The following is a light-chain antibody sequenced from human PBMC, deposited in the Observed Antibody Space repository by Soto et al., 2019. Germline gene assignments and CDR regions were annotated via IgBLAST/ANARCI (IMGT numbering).Light chain of an antibody. CDR2: GAS. CDR1: QSVSTN. Sequence: EIVMTQSPATLSVSPGDRATISCRASQSVSTNLAWYQQKPGQAPRLLFYGASTRATGIPARFSGSGSGTEFTLTISSLQSEDFAVYYCQQYFNWPHFGPGTKVDIK. J-gene: IGKJ3*01. CDR3: QQYFNWPH. V-gene: IGKV3-15*01.